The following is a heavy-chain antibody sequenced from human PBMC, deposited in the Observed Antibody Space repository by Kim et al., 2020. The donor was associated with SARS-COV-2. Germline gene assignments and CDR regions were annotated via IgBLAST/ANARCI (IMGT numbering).Heavy chain of an antibody. CDR1: GFTFSSYD. D-gene: IGHD1-26*01. J-gene: IGHJ6*02. Sequence: GGSLRLSCAASGFTFSSYDMNWVRQATGKGLEWVSTIGTAGDTYYPGSVKGRFTISRENAKNSLYLQMNSLRAGDTAVYYCARAVSGSYFPAYYYYGMDVWGQGTTVTVSS. CDR3: ARAVSGSYFPAYYYYGMDV. V-gene: IGHV3-13*04. CDR2: IGTAGDT.